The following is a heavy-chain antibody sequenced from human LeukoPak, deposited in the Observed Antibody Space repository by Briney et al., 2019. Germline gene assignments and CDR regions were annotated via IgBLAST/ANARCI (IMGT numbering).Heavy chain of an antibody. D-gene: IGHD5-18*01. V-gene: IGHV1-69*05. J-gene: IGHJ5*02. CDR1: GGTFSSYA. Sequence: SVKVSCKASGGTFSSYAISWVRQAPGQGLEWMGRIIPIFGTANYAQKFQGRVTITTDESTSTAYMELSSLRSEDTAVYYWAGDGYSYDGWFDPWGQGTLVTVSS. CDR2: IIPIFGTA. CDR3: AGDGYSYDGWFDP.